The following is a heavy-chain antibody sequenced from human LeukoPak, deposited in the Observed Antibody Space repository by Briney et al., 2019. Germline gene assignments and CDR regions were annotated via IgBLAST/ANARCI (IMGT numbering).Heavy chain of an antibody. D-gene: IGHD3-16*01. Sequence: PSETLSLTCTVSGGSISSYYWSWIRQPAGKGLEWIGRSYTSGSPNYNPSLKGLVTMSVDTSKNQFSPKLSSVTAADTAVYYCARSGGSGFQLDNWGQGTLVTVSS. CDR3: ARSGGSGFQLDN. CDR2: SYTSGSP. J-gene: IGHJ4*02. V-gene: IGHV4-4*07. CDR1: GGSISSYY.